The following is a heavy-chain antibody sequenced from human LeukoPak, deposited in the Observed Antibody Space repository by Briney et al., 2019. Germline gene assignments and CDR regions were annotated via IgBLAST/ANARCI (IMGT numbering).Heavy chain of an antibody. CDR3: AGYHYYDSRGPFDY. Sequence: SETLSPTCTVSGGSISSYYWSWIRQPPGKGLEWIGYIYYSGSTNYNPSLKSRVTISVDTPKNQFSLKLSSVTAADTAVYYCAGYHYYDSRGPFDYWGQGTLVTVSS. CDR1: GGSISSYY. CDR2: IYYSGST. D-gene: IGHD3-22*01. J-gene: IGHJ4*02. V-gene: IGHV4-59*08.